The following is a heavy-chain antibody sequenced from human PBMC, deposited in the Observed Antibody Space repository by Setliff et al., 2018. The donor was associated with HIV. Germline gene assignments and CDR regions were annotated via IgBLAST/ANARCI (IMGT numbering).Heavy chain of an antibody. CDR1: GVSISSGSYY. V-gene: IGHV4-61*09. Sequence: SETLSLTCTVSGVSISSGSYYWSWIRQSAGKGLEWIGYIYTSESTNYNPSLKSRVTISVDTSKNQFSLKLSSVTAADTAVYYCATGGIAGAFDIWGQGTMVTVSS. CDR3: ATGGIAGAFDI. CDR2: IYTSEST. D-gene: IGHD2-21*01. J-gene: IGHJ3*02.